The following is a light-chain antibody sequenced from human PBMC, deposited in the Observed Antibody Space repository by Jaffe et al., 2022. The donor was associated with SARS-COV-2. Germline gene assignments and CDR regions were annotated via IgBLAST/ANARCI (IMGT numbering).Light chain of an antibody. J-gene: IGKJ1*01. Sequence: EIVLTQSPGTLSLSPGERVTLSCRASQSVSNNYLTWYQQKPGQAPRLLIYGASSRATGIPDRFSGSGSGTDFSLTISRLEPEDFAVYYCQQYGSSRWTFGQGTKVEIK. V-gene: IGKV3-20*01. CDR3: QQYGSSRWT. CDR2: GAS. CDR1: QSVSNNY.